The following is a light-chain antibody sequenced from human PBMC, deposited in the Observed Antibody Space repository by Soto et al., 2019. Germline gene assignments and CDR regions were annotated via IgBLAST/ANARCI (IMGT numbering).Light chain of an antibody. CDR1: QSISSY. CDR2: AAS. Sequence: DIQMTQSPSSLSASVGDRVTITCRASQSISSYLNWYQQKPGKAPKLLIYAASSLQSGVPSRFSGSRSGTDFTLTISSLQPEDFATYYCQQSYSTSCTFGQGTKLEIK. V-gene: IGKV1-39*01. J-gene: IGKJ2*02. CDR3: QQSYSTSCT.